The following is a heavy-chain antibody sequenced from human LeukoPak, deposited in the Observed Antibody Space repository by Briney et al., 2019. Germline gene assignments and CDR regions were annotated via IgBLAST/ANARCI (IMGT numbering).Heavy chain of an antibody. CDR3: VSPILASWGLDV. CDR1: GFTFSSYA. J-gene: IGHJ6*04. Sequence: PGGSLRLSCAASGFTFSSYAMHWVRQAPGKGLEWVAVISYDGSNKYYADSVKGRFTISRDNSKNTLYLQMNSLRAEDTAVYYCVSPILASWGLDVWGKGTTVTVSS. CDR2: ISYDGSNK. V-gene: IGHV3-30*01.